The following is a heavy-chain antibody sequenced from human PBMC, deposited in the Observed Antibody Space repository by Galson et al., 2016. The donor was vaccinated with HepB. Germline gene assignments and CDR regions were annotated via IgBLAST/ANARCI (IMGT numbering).Heavy chain of an antibody. J-gene: IGHJ3*02. CDR3: AGDQWMLPNDAFEI. CDR2: ISGGRNT. Sequence: SLRLSCAASGFTFSNYAMSWVRQAPGKGLEWVSAISGGRNTYYTDSVKGRFTISRDNSRNTVYLHINSLRAEDTAVYYCAGDQWMLPNDAFEIWGQGTMVTVSP. CDR1: GFTFSNYA. D-gene: IGHD2-8*01. V-gene: IGHV3-23*01.